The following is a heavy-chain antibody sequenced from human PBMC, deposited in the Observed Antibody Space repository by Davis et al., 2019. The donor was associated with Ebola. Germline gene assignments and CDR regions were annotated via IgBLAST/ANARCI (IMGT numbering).Heavy chain of an antibody. CDR3: TRRPDYDILTGYYSSRDYYGMDV. D-gene: IGHD3-9*01. CDR2: IRSKANSYAT. J-gene: IGHJ6*02. V-gene: IGHV3-73*01. CDR1: GFTFSGSA. Sequence: GESLKISCAASGFTFSGSAMHWVRQASGKGLAWVGRIRSKANSYATAYAASVKGRFTISRDDSKNTAYLQMNSLKTEDTAVYYCTRRPDYDILTGYYSSRDYYGMDVWGQGTTVTVSS.